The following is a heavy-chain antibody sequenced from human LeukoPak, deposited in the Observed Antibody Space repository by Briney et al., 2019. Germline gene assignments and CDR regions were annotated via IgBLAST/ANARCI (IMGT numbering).Heavy chain of an antibody. J-gene: IGHJ4*02. CDR2: ISSSSSTI. V-gene: IGHV3-48*04. CDR1: RFSFSSYA. Sequence: GGSLRLSCVASRFSFSSYAMSWVRQAPGKGLEWVSYISSSSSTIYYADSVKGRFTISRDNAKNSLYLQMNSLRAEDTAVYYCARRGIQLWSPFDYWGQGTLVTVSS. CDR3: ARRGIQLWSPFDY. D-gene: IGHD5-18*01.